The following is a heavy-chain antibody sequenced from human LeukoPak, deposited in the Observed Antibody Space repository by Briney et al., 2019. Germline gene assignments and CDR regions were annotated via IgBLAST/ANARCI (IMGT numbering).Heavy chain of an antibody. CDR1: GGSISSYY. J-gene: IGHJ3*02. V-gene: IGHV4-59*01. Sequence: PSETVSLTCTLWGGSISSYYWSWIRQPPGKGLEWIGYIYYSGSTNYNPSLKSRVTISVDTSKNQFSLKLSSVTAADTAVYYCARRSRRDAFDIWGQGTMVTVSS. CDR3: ARRSRRDAFDI. CDR2: IYYSGST.